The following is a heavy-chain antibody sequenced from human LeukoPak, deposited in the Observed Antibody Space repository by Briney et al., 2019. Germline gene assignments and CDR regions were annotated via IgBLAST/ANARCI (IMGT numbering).Heavy chain of an antibody. J-gene: IGHJ4*02. CDR3: ARDQPPRHSSGWYGY. CDR2: INSDGSST. CDR1: GFTFDDYA. V-gene: IGHV3-74*01. Sequence: GGSLRLSCAASGFTFDDYAMHWVRQAPGKGLVWVSRINSDGSSTSYADSVKGRFTISRDNAKNTLYLQMNSLRAEDTAVYYCARDQPPRHSSGWYGYWGQGTLVTVSS. D-gene: IGHD6-19*01.